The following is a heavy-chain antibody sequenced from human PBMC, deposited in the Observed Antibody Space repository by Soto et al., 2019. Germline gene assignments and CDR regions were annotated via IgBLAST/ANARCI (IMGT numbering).Heavy chain of an antibody. D-gene: IGHD2-2*01. CDR2: MNPNSGNT. CDR3: ARGRYRVVPAAILRGKNGGAFDI. CDR1: GYTFTSYD. V-gene: IGHV1-8*01. Sequence: QVQLVQSGAEVKKPGASVKVSCKASGYTFTSYDINWVRQATGQGLEWMGWMNPNSGNTGYAQKFQGRVTMTRNTSINTAYMELSSLGSEDTAVYYCARGRYRVVPAAILRGKNGGAFDIWGQGTMVTVSS. J-gene: IGHJ3*02.